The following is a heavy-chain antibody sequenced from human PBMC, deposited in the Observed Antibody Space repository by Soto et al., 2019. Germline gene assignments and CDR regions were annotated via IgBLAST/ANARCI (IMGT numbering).Heavy chain of an antibody. CDR3: ARDFRGGFHYGMDV. CDR1: GYTLTELS. Sequence: ASVKVSCKVSGYTLTELSMHWVRQAPGKGLEWMGGFDPEDGETIYAQKFQGRVTITEDASTSTAYMELSSLRSEDTAVYYCARDFRGGFHYGMDVWGQGTTVTVSS. J-gene: IGHJ6*02. V-gene: IGHV1-24*01. CDR2: FDPEDGET.